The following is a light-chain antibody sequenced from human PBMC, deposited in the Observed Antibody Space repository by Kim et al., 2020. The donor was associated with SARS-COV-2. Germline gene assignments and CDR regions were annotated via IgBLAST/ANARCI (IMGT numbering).Light chain of an antibody. CDR1: QNIGNL. J-gene: IGKJ2*01. CDR2: DVS. V-gene: IGKV3-11*01. CDR3: HHHDSWPPYT. Sequence: DIVLTQSPATLSLSPGERATLSCRASQNIGNLLAWYQQQPGQAPRLLIYDVSNRATGIPARFSGSRSGTDFTLTISSLEAEDFGVYYFHHHDSWPPYTFGQGTKLEI.